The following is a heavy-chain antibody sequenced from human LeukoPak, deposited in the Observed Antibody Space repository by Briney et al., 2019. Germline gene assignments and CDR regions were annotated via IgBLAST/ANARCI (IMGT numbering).Heavy chain of an antibody. CDR3: ARHDFSYDSTGLFDY. Sequence: SETLSLTCTVSGGSISSYYWSWIRQPPGKGLEWIGYIYYSGSTDYNPSLKSRVTISVDTSKNQCSLKLSSVTAADAAVYYCARHDFSYDSTGLFDYWGQGTLVTVSP. J-gene: IGHJ4*02. D-gene: IGHD3-22*01. V-gene: IGHV4-59*08. CDR2: IYYSGST. CDR1: GGSISSYY.